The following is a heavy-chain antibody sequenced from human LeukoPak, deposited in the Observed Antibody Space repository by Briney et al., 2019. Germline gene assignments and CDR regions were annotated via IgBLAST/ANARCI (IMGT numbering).Heavy chain of an antibody. Sequence: ASVKVSCQVSGYTLTHLSLYWVRQPAGKGLEGVGGFDPEDGETSYAQKFQGRVNRPEDTSTDTAYIQLNSLRSEETAVYYGATTYSFGSYYVYDFDYWGQGTLVTVSS. CDR1: GYTLTHLS. V-gene: IGHV1-24*01. D-gene: IGHD1-26*01. CDR3: ATTYSFGSYYVYDFDY. J-gene: IGHJ4*02. CDR2: FDPEDGET.